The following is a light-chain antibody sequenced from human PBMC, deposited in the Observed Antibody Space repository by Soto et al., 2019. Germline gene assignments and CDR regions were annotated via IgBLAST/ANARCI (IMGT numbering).Light chain of an antibody. CDR1: SSDIGGYYY. V-gene: IGLV2-14*01. Sequence: QSALTQPASVSGSPGQSITISCTGTSSDIGGYYYVSWYQHHPGKAPKLLIYQVTNRPSGVSNRFSGSKSGNTASLTISELQADDEADYYCTSYSSSDIFYVFGTGTKLTVL. CDR3: TSYSSSDIFYV. CDR2: QVT. J-gene: IGLJ1*01.